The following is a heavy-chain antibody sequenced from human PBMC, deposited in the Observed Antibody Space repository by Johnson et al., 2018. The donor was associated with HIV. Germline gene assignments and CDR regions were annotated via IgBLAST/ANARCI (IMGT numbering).Heavy chain of an antibody. Sequence: VQLVESGGGLIQPGGSLRLSCAASGFTVSSNYMSWVRQAPGKGLEWVSVIYSGGSTYYADSVKGRFTISRDNSKDSLYRQMNSLRAEDTAVYYCARGRPSVSHDAVDLWGQWTKVTVSS. D-gene: IGHD5/OR15-5a*01. CDR2: IYSGGST. V-gene: IGHV3-53*01. CDR1: GFTVSSNY. J-gene: IGHJ3*01. CDR3: ARGRPSVSHDAVDL.